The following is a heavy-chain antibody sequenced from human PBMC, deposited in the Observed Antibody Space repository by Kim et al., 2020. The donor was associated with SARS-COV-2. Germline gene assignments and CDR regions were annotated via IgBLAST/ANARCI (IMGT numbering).Heavy chain of an antibody. CDR3: AREIVDIVVVPALFDY. D-gene: IGHD2-2*01. Sequence: SLKSRVTISVDTSKNQFSLKLSSVTAADTAVYYCAREIVDIVVVPALFDYWGQGTLVTVSS. J-gene: IGHJ4*02. V-gene: IGHV4-39*07.